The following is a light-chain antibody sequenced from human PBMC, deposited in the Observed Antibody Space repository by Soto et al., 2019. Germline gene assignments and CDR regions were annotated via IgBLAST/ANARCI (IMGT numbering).Light chain of an antibody. CDR1: SSDVGNYNL. Sequence: QSVLTRPASVSGSPGQSITISCTGTSSDVGNYNLVSWYQQHPGKAPKLIIYATSKRPSGVSNRYSGSKSGNTASLSISGLQAEDEANYYCCSYAGSKTFTFGGGTKVTVL. CDR3: CSYAGSKTFT. CDR2: ATS. J-gene: IGLJ2*01. V-gene: IGLV2-23*02.